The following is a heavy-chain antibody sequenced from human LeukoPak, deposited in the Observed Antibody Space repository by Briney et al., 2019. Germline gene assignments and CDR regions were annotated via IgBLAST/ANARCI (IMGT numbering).Heavy chain of an antibody. CDR1: GFTFTGHS. CDR3: AREKQSGGTPFDY. D-gene: IGHD1-26*01. Sequence: GGSLRLSCVASGFTFTGHSMHWVRQAPGKGLEWVAVVAHDEKTIFYADSLKGRFTVSRDNSKNTVYLQMNSLRDEDTAVYYCAREKQSGGTPFDYWGQGTLVTVSS. V-gene: IGHV3-30*04. CDR2: VAHDEKTI. J-gene: IGHJ4*02.